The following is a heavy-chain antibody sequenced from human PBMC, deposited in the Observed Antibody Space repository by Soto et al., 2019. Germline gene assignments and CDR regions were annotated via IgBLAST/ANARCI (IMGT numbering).Heavy chain of an antibody. Sequence: SETLSITCTVSGFSISSSSYYWGWIRQPPGKGLEWIGSIYNRGYTYYKPSLKRQDNKSEYTSKKQITIKMSTVTAADTAVYYCARHNGPLYVGYYYDMDVWGQGTTVT. V-gene: IGHV4-39*01. CDR2: IYNRGYT. CDR3: ARHNGPLYVGYYYDMDV. D-gene: IGHD3-16*01. J-gene: IGHJ6*02. CDR1: GFSISSSSYY.